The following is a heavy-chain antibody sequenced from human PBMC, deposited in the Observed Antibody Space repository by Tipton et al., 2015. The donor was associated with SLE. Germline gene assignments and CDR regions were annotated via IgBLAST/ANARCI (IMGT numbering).Heavy chain of an antibody. CDR3: ARQGIAVRWFDP. CDR2: IYYSGST. CDR1: GGSLSGYW. V-gene: IGHV4-39*07. J-gene: IGHJ5*02. D-gene: IGHD6-19*01. Sequence: TLSLTCTVYGGSLSGYWWSWIRQPPGKGLEWIGSIYYSGSTYYNPSLKSRVTISVDTSKNQFSLKLSSVTAADTAVYYCARQGIAVRWFDPWGQGTLVTVSS.